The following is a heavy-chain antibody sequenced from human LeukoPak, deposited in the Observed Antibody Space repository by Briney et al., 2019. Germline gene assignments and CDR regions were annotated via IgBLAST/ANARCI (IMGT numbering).Heavy chain of an antibody. CDR1: GFMPSAFW. J-gene: IGHJ6*04. CDR2: IKKDGSDK. D-gene: IGHD3-3*01. Sequence: GGSLSLFCVASGFMPSAFWMSWVRRPPGGGVGCVVNIKKDGSDKEYLDSVKGRISIFTNTAKNPVFLQMNSLRAEDTAVYSCATFAGVVPGGLLLWGKGATVIVSS. CDR3: ATFAGVVPGGLLL. V-gene: IGHV3-7*01.